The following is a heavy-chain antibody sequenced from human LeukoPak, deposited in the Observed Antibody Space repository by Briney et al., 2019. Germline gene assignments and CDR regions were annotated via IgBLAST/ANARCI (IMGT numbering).Heavy chain of an antibody. CDR3: ARHSWSSSYYNTLDY. D-gene: IGHD6-13*01. Sequence: KPSETLSLTCTVSGGSISSSYWSWIRQPPGKGLEWIEYIYYSGSTNYNPSLKSRVTISVDTSKNQFSLKLSSVTAADTAVYYCARHSWSSSYYNTLDYWGQGTLVTVSS. CDR1: GGSISSSY. CDR2: IYYSGST. J-gene: IGHJ4*02. V-gene: IGHV4-59*08.